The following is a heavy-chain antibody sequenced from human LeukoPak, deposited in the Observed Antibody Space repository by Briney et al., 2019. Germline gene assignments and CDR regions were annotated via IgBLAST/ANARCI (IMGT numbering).Heavy chain of an antibody. CDR3: ARAGSRDAFDI. CDR1: VGSISSGDYY. D-gene: IGHD1-26*01. V-gene: IGHV4-30-4*08. J-gene: IGHJ3*02. Sequence: SQTLSLTCTVSVGSISSGDYYWSWIRQPPGKGLEWIGYIYYSGSTYYNPSLKSRVTISVDTSKNQFSLKLSSVTAADTAVYYCARAGSRDAFDIWGQGTMVTVSS. CDR2: IYYSGST.